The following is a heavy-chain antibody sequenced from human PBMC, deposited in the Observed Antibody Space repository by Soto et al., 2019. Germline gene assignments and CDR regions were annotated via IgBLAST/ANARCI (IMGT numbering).Heavy chain of an antibody. D-gene: IGHD3-9*01. CDR2: INHSGST. CDR1: GGSFSGYY. Sequence: QVQLQQWGAGLLKPSETLSLTCAVYGGSFSGYYWSWIRQPPGKGLEWIGEINHSGSTNYNPSLKSRVTISVDTSKNQFSLKLSSVTAADTAVYYCARTWALSHYDILTGYYRYYYGMDVWGQGTTVTVSS. V-gene: IGHV4-34*01. CDR3: ARTWALSHYDILTGYYRYYYGMDV. J-gene: IGHJ6*02.